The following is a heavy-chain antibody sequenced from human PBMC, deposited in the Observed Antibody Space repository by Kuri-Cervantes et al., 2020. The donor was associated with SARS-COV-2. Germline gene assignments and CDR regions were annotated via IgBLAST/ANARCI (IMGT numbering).Heavy chain of an antibody. Sequence: ASVKVSCKASGYTFTSYGISWVRQAPGQGLEWMGWISAYNGNTNYAQKLQGRVTMTTDTSTSTAYMELRSLRSDDTAVYYCARRIAAAGYYYYYGVDVWGQGTTVTVSS. CDR3: ARRIAAAGYYYYYGVDV. D-gene: IGHD6-13*01. V-gene: IGHV1-18*04. J-gene: IGHJ6*02. CDR1: GYTFTSYG. CDR2: ISAYNGNT.